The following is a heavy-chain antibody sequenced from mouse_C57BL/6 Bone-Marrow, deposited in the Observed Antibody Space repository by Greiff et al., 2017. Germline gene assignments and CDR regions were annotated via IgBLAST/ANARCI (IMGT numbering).Heavy chain of an antibody. J-gene: IGHJ3*01. D-gene: IGHD2-1*01. V-gene: IGHV1-53*01. CDR3: ATSPLLWSRGFAY. CDR1: GYTFTSYW. Sequence: VKLQQPGTELVKPGASVKLSCKASGYTFTSYWMHWVKQRPGQGLEWIGNINPSNGGTNYNEKFKSKATLTVDKSSSTAYMQLSSLTSEDSAVYYCATSPLLWSRGFAYWGQGTLVTVSA. CDR2: INPSNGGT.